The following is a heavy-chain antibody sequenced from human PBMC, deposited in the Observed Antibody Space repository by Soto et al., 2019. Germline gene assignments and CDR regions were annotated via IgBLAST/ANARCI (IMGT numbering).Heavy chain of an antibody. CDR2: FFYTGST. CDR3: AGGTDGKKVAY. D-gene: IGHD5-12*01. Sequence: AETLSLTCTISGCSVIREHNYWNWIRQPPGKGLEWIGFFFYTGSTNYNPSLASRLTMSVDVSKNHFSLRLNSVTAADTAIYYCAGGTDGKKVAYWGQGALVTV. V-gene: IGHV4-61*03. J-gene: IGHJ4*02. CDR1: GCSVIREHNY.